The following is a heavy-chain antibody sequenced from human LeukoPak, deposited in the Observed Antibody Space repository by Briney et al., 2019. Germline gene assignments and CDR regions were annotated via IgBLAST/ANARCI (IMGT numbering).Heavy chain of an antibody. J-gene: IGHJ4*02. CDR3: ARDSYGVKTFDY. D-gene: IGHD1-26*01. CDR2: ISSSSSTI. CDR1: GFTFDDYA. V-gene: IGHV3-48*04. Sequence: GRSLRLSCAASGFTFDDYAMHWVRQAPGRGLEWVSYISSSSSTIYYADSVEGRFTISTDNAKNSLYLQMNSLRAEDTAVYYCARDSYGVKTFDYWGQGTLVTVSS.